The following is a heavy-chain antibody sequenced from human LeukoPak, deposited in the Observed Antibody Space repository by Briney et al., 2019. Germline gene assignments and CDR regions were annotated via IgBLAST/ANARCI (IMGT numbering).Heavy chain of an antibody. Sequence: ASVKVSCKASGYTFTGYYMHWVRQAPGQGLEWMGWINPNSGGTNYAQKFQGKVTMTRDTSISTSYMELSRLRSDDTAVYYCAREALYCSGGSCYHIDAFDIWGQGTMVTVSS. CDR3: AREALYCSGGSCYHIDAFDI. D-gene: IGHD2-15*01. CDR1: GYTFTGYY. V-gene: IGHV1-2*02. CDR2: INPNSGGT. J-gene: IGHJ3*02.